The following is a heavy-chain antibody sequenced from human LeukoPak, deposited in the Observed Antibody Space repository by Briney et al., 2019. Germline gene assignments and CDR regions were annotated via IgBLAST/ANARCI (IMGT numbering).Heavy chain of an antibody. CDR2: ISWNSGSI. J-gene: IGHJ6*02. CDR3: AKESYYYGMDV. Sequence: GGSLRLSCAASGFTFDDYAMHWVRQAPGKGLEWVSGISWNSGSIGYADSVKGRFTISRDNAKNSLYLQMNSLRAEDTALYYCAKESYYYGMDVWGQGTTVTVSS. V-gene: IGHV3-9*01. CDR1: GFTFDDYA.